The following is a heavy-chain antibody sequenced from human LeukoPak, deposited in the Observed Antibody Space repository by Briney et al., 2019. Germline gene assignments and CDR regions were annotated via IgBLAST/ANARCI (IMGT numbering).Heavy chain of an antibody. CDR2: INPNSGGT. D-gene: IGHD1-1*01. CDR1: GYTFTGYY. Sequence: ASVKVSCKASGYTFTGYYMHWVRQAPGQGLEWMGWINPNSGGTNYAQKFQGRVTMTRDTSISTAYMEPSRLRSDDTAVYYCARGLGTAAQTFDPWGQGTLVTVSS. V-gene: IGHV1-2*02. J-gene: IGHJ5*02. CDR3: ARGLGTAAQTFDP.